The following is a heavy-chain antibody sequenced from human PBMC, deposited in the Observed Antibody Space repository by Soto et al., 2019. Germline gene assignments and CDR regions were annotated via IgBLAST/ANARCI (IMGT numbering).Heavy chain of an antibody. Sequence: GESLKISCKGSGYSFTSYWIGWVRQMPGKGLEWMGIIYPGDSDTRYSPSFQGQVTISADKSISTAYLQWSSLKASDTAMYYCASSPHCTNGVCQNKSHYYHGMDVWGQGTKGTVPS. J-gene: IGHJ6*02. D-gene: IGHD2-8*01. V-gene: IGHV5-51*01. CDR1: GYSFTSYW. CDR2: IYPGDSDT. CDR3: ASSPHCTNGVCQNKSHYYHGMDV.